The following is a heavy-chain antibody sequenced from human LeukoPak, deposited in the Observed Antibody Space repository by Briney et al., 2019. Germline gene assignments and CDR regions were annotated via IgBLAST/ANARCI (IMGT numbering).Heavy chain of an antibody. J-gene: IGHJ3*02. V-gene: IGHV4-39*07. CDR3: ARRQLWLLAFDI. D-gene: IGHD5-18*01. Sequence: SETLSLTCTVSGGSISSSSDYWGWIRQPPGKGLEWIGSFFYSGSTYYNPSLKSRVTISVDTSKNQFSLRLSSVTAADTAVYYCARRQLWLLAFDIWGQGTMVTVSS. CDR2: FFYSGST. CDR1: GGSISSSSDY.